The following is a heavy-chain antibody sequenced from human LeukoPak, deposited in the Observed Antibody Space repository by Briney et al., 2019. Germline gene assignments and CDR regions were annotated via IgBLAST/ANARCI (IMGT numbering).Heavy chain of an antibody. J-gene: IGHJ4*02. Sequence: ASVKVSCKASGYTFTGYYMHWVRQAPGQGLERMGWINPNSGGTNYAQKFQGRVAMTRDTSISTAYMELSRLRSDDTAVYYCAREDSSGWDNYAVDYWGQGTLVTVSS. V-gene: IGHV1-2*02. CDR1: GYTFTGYY. CDR3: AREDSSGWDNYAVDY. CDR2: INPNSGGT. D-gene: IGHD6-19*01.